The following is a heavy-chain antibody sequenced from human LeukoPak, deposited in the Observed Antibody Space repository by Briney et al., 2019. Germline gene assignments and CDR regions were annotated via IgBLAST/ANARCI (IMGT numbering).Heavy chain of an antibody. Sequence: GGSLRLSCAASGFTFSSYSMNWVRQAPGKGLEWVSSISSSSSYIYYADSVKGRFTISRDNAKNSLYLQMNSLRAEDTAVYYCARQYDFWSGYFYYMDVWGEGTTVTVSS. CDR3: ARQYDFWSGYFYYMDV. J-gene: IGHJ6*03. CDR1: GFTFSSYS. D-gene: IGHD3-3*01. CDR2: ISSSSSYI. V-gene: IGHV3-21*01.